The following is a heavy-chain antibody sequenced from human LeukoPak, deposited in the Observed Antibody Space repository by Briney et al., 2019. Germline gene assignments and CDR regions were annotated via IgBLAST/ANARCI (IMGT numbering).Heavy chain of an antibody. CDR3: ARGHYDVLAASYKWTPDY. CDR2: ITMGGDYM. D-gene: IGHD3-9*01. CDR1: GFTFNTFK. J-gene: IGHJ4*02. V-gene: IGHV3-21*01. Sequence: PGGPLGSSCAAPGFTFNTFKWNGSRQPPGKGLKWVSPITMGGDYMYYADSVKGRFTTSRDNAKNSLSLQLNSLRVEDTAVYYCARGHYDVLAASYKWTPDYWGQGTLVTVSS.